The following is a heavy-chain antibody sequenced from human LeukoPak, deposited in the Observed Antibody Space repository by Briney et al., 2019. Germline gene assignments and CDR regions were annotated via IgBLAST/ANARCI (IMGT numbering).Heavy chain of an antibody. CDR3: ARDRDYGDAPFDY. V-gene: IGHV4-39*07. CDR1: GGSISSSSYY. D-gene: IGHD4-17*01. CDR2: IYYSGGT. J-gene: IGHJ4*02. Sequence: SETLSLTCTVSGGSISSSSYYWGWIRQPPGKGLEWIGTIYYSGGTYYNPSLKSRVTISVDTSKNQFSLKLSSVTAADTAVYYCARDRDYGDAPFDYWGQGTLVTVSS.